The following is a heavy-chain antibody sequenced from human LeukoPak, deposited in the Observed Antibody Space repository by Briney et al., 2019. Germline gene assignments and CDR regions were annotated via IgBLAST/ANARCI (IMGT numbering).Heavy chain of an antibody. V-gene: IGHV3-23*01. CDR3: AKRRASSGYYAAFDI. J-gene: IGHJ3*02. D-gene: IGHD6-19*01. CDR1: GFTFSSHG. CDR2: ISGSGGST. Sequence: GGSLRLSCAASGFTFSSHGMSWVRQAPGKGLEWVSAISGSGGSTYYADSVKGRFTISRDNSKNTMFLQMNSLRAEDTAVYYCAKRRASSGYYAAFDIWGQGAMVTVSS.